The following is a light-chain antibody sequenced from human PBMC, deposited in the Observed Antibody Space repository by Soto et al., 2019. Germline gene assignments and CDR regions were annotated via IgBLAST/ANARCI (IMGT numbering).Light chain of an antibody. Sequence: QSVLTQPPSASGTPGQRVTISCSGSSPNIGSNPVNWYQQLPGTAPKLLIYSNNQRPSGVPDRFSGSKSGTSASLAISGLQSEDEADYYCAAWDDSLDGWVFGGGTQLTVL. CDR2: SNN. V-gene: IGLV1-44*01. CDR3: AAWDDSLDGWV. CDR1: SPNIGSNP. J-gene: IGLJ3*02.